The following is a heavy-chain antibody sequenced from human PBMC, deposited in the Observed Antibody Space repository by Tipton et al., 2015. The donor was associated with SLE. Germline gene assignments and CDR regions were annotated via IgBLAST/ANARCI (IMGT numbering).Heavy chain of an antibody. CDR1: RFTFSDYY. Sequence: SLRLSCAASRFTFSDYYMSWIRQAPGKGLEWVSYISDADDTIYYADSVKGRFTISRDNARNSLYLQMNSLRVEDTAVYYCARELMVVRGLSRRDAFDIWGQGAMVTVSS. CDR2: ISDADDTI. J-gene: IGHJ3*02. V-gene: IGHV3-11*01. CDR3: ARELMVVRGLSRRDAFDI. D-gene: IGHD3-10*01.